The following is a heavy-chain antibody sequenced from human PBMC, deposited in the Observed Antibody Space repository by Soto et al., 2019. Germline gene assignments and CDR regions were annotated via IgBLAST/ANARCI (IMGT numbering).Heavy chain of an antibody. J-gene: IGHJ4*02. D-gene: IGHD3-10*01. CDR2: ISYDGSNK. CDR1: GFTFSSYG. CDR3: AQGAAGDY. V-gene: IGHV3-30*18. Sequence: QVQLVESGGGVVQPGRSLRLSCAASGFTFSSYGMHWVRQAPGKGLEWVAVISYDGSNKYYADSVKGRFTISRDNSKNTLYLQMNSLRAEDTAVYYCAQGAAGDYWGQGTLVTVSS.